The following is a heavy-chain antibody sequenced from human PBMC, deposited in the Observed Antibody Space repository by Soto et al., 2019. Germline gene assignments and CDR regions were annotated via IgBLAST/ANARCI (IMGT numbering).Heavy chain of an antibody. Sequence: EETLKSSCKGSGYSFARYWIGWVWQMHGKVLDWMVVIYPGDSDTRYSPSFHGQVTISADKSSSTPYLQWRSLTASDTAMYFCARLPGVRGVFDGFNVWGQGTMVTVSS. CDR3: ARLPGVRGVFDGFNV. CDR1: GYSFARYW. D-gene: IGHD3-10*01. V-gene: IGHV5-51*01. J-gene: IGHJ3*01. CDR2: IYPGDSDT.